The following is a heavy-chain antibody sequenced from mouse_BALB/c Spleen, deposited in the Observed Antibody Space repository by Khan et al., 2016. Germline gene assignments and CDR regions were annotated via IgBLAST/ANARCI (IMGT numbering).Heavy chain of an antibody. J-gene: IGHJ2*01. CDR1: GYSITSDYA. CDR3: IRWMRGGRDY. V-gene: IGHV3-2*02. Sequence: EVQLQESGPGLVKPSQSLSLTCTVTGYSITSDYAWNWIRQFPGNKLEWMGFIGYSGSTCYNPSLNSRIPITRDTSKNQFFLHLNSVTTEDTATYYCIRWMRGGRDYWGEGTTLTVSS. CDR2: IGYSGST.